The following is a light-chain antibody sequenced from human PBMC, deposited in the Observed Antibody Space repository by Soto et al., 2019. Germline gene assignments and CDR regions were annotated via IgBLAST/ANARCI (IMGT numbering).Light chain of an antibody. CDR2: EGN. CDR3: WSYAGRRTFEV. V-gene: IGLV2-23*03. CDR1: SSDVGSYNL. J-gene: IGLJ2*01. Sequence: QPVLTQPASVSGSPGQSITISCTGSSSDVGSYNLVSWYQQYPGKAPKLMIFEGNKRPSGVSNRFSASKSGNTASLTISGLQAEDEADYYCWSYAGRRTFEVFGGGTKLTVL.